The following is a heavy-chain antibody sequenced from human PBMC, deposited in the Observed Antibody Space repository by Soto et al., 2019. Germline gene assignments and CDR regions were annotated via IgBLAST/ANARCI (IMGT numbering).Heavy chain of an antibody. CDR2: IIPILGIA. Sequence: SVKVSCKASGGTFSSYTISWVRQAPGQGLEWMGRIIPILGIANYAQKFQGRVTITADKSTSTAYMELSSLRSEDTAVYYCARDPPNGYYFDYWGQGTLVTVSS. CDR3: ARDPPNGYYFDY. J-gene: IGHJ4*02. V-gene: IGHV1-69*04. D-gene: IGHD2-8*01. CDR1: GGTFSSYT.